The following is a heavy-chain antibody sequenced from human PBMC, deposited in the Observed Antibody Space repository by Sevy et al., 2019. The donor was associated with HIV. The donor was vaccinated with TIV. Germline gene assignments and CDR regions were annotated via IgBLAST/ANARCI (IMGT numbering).Heavy chain of an antibody. J-gene: IGHJ4*02. CDR1: GFTFSSYA. Sequence: GGSLRLSCAASGFTFSSYAMSWVRQAPGKGLEWVSAISGSGGSTYYADSVEGRFTISRDNAKNSLYLQMKSLRVEDTAVYYCVRGGDAADFFDYWGQGTLVTVSS. CDR3: VRGGDAADFFDY. D-gene: IGHD3-10*01. CDR2: ISGSGGST. V-gene: IGHV3-23*01.